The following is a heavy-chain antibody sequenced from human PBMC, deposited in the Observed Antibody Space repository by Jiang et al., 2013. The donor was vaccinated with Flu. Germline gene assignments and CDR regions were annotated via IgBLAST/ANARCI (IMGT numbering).Heavy chain of an antibody. D-gene: IGHD2-21*02. CDR1: GFTFSRYA. V-gene: IGHV3-23*01. J-gene: IGHJ6*02. CDR2: ISASGGTS. CDR3: AKARDWENYYFYSMDV. Sequence: GLVQPGGSLRLSCAASGFTFSRYAMSWVRQAPGEGLEWVSAISASGGTSYYADSVKGRFTLSRDNARNALFLQMNSLRAEDTAVYYCAKARDWENYYFYSMDVWGQGTTVTVSS.